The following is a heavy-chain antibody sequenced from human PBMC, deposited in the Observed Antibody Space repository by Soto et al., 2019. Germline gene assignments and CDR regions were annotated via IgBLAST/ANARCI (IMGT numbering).Heavy chain of an antibody. CDR3: XXAXGIYXSXXSXYLGYSYFDY. CDR1: GFTFSSYS. D-gene: IGHD2-15*01. Sequence: EVQLVESGGGLVQPGGSLRLSCAASGFTFSSYSMHWVRQAPGKGLEWVSYISXSSSTIYYADSVKGRFTISRDNAKNSLYLQMNSLRXXXTAXXYXXXAXGIYXSXXSXYLGYSYFDYWGQGTLVTVSS. J-gene: IGHJ4*02. CDR2: ISXSSSTI. V-gene: IGHV3-48*01.